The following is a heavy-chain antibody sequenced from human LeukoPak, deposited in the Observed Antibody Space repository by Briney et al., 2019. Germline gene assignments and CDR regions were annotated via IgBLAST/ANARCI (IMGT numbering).Heavy chain of an antibody. CDR2: ISGSGGST. Sequence: GGSLRLSCAASGFTFSDYYMSWVRQAPGKGLEWVSAISGSGGSTYYADSVKGRFTISRDNSKNTLYLQMNSLRAEDTAVYYCANHHNLYFDYWGQGTLVTVSS. CDR1: GFTFSDYY. J-gene: IGHJ4*02. D-gene: IGHD1-1*01. V-gene: IGHV3-23*01. CDR3: ANHHNLYFDY.